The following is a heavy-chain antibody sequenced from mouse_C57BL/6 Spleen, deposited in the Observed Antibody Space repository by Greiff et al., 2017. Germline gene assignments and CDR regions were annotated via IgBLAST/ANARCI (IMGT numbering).Heavy chain of an antibody. V-gene: IGHV1-64*01. CDR2: IHPNSGST. D-gene: IGHD1-1*01. CDR3: ARGDYYGSSYAWFAY. J-gene: IGHJ3*01. Sequence: QVQLQQPGAELVKPGASVKLSCKASGYTFTSYWMHWVKQRPGQGLEWIGMIHPNSGSTNYNEKFKSKATLTVDKSSSTAYMQLSSLTSEDSAVYYCARGDYYGSSYAWFAYWGQGTLVTVSA. CDR1: GYTFTSYW.